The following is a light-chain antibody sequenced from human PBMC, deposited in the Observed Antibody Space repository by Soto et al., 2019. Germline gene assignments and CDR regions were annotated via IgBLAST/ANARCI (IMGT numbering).Light chain of an antibody. J-gene: IGKJ2*01. Sequence: DIQMTQSPSTLSASVGDRVTISCRASQDISSFLAWYQHKPGKAPKLLIYDASTWQTGVPSRFRGSGFGTEFTLTISGLQPDDFATYYCQQHDDYSHATFGQGTKVEIK. V-gene: IGKV1-5*01. CDR1: QDISSF. CDR3: QQHDDYSHAT. CDR2: DAS.